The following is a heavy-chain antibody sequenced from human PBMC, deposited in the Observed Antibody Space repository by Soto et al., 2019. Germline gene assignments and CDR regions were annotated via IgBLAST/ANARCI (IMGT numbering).Heavy chain of an antibody. V-gene: IGHV4-39*02. J-gene: IGHJ4*02. CDR1: GGSINSNNYY. Sequence: SETLSLTCTASGGSINSNNYYWAWIRQPPGKGLAWIASIYYDGTTYYNTSLKSRVTISRDTSKNQFSLRLTSMTAADTAVYYCAKVAVAATRHTDFDSWGQGTLVTVSS. CDR3: AKVAVAATRHTDFDS. D-gene: IGHD2-15*01. CDR2: IYYDGTT.